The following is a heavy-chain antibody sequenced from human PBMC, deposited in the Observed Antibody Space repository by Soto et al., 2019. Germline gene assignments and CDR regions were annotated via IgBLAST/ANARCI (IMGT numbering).Heavy chain of an antibody. CDR2: ISGSGGST. CDR1: GFTFSSYA. D-gene: IGHD3-3*01. Sequence: GGSLRLSCAASGFTFSSYAMSWVRQAPGKGLEWVSAISGSGGSTYYADSVKGRFTISRDNSKNTLYLQMNSLRAEDTAVYYCAKVHFAVYYDFWSGYYQNWFDPWGQGTLVTVSS. V-gene: IGHV3-23*01. CDR3: AKVHFAVYYDFWSGYYQNWFDP. J-gene: IGHJ5*02.